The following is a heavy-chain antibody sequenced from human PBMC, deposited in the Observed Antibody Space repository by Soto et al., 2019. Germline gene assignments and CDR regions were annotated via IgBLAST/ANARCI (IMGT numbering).Heavy chain of an antibody. J-gene: IGHJ3*02. CDR1: GGSISSGGYY. CDR3: ARGLVVVVAATSSPKNDAFDI. CDR2: IYYSGST. Sequence: NPSETLSLTCTVSGGSISSGGYYWSWIRQHPGKGLEWIGYIYYSGSTYYNPSLKSRVTISVDTSKNQFSLKLSSVTAADTAVYYCARGLVVVVAATSSPKNDAFDIWGQGTMVTVSS. D-gene: IGHD2-15*01. V-gene: IGHV4-31*03.